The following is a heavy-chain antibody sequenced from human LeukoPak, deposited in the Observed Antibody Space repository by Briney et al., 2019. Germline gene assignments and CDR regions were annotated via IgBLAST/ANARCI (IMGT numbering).Heavy chain of an antibody. CDR3: AREYSSLPSV. D-gene: IGHD6-6*01. J-gene: IGHJ6*02. Sequence: GGSLRLSCAASGFTVSSIYMSWVRQAPGKGLEWVSVIYSGGTTQYADSVKGRFTVSRDNSKNTPYLQMNSLRAEDTAVYYCAREYSSLPSVWGQGTTVTVSS. CDR2: IYSGGTT. V-gene: IGHV3-66*01. CDR1: GFTVSSIY.